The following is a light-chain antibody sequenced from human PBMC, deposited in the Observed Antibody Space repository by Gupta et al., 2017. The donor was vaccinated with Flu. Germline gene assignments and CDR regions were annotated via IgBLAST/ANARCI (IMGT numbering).Light chain of an antibody. CDR1: SNNVGNQG. Sequence: NSNNVGNQGASWLQQHQGHPPRLLSYRNNKRPSVISERFSASRSGNTASLTITGLQPADEAVYYCSAWDTSLGAWVFGGGTKLTVL. J-gene: IGLJ3*02. CDR2: RNN. V-gene: IGLV10-54*04. CDR3: SAWDTSLGAWV.